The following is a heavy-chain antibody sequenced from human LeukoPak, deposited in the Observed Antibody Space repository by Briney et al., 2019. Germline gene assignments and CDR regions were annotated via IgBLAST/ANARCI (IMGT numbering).Heavy chain of an antibody. D-gene: IGHD3-10*01. CDR1: GFTFSSYA. Sequence: PGRSLRLSCAASGFTFSSYAMHWVRQAPGKGLEWVAVISYDGSNKYYADSVKGRFTISRDNSKNTLYLQMNSLRAEDTAVYYCARDNQLVRGVIITNLDYWGQGTLVTVSS. V-gene: IGHV3-30-3*01. CDR3: ARDNQLVRGVIITNLDY. CDR2: ISYDGSNK. J-gene: IGHJ4*02.